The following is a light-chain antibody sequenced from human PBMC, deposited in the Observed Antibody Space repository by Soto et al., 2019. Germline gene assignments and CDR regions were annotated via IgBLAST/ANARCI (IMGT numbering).Light chain of an antibody. CDR2: EVS. Sequence: QSALTQPPSASGSPGQSVTISCTGTSSDVGGYNYVSWYQQHPGKAPKLMIYEVSKRPSGVPDRFSGSKSGNTASLTVSGLQAEDEADYYSSSYAGSNKVVFGGGTQLTVL. CDR1: SSDVGGYNY. V-gene: IGLV2-8*01. J-gene: IGLJ2*01. CDR3: SSYAGSNKVV.